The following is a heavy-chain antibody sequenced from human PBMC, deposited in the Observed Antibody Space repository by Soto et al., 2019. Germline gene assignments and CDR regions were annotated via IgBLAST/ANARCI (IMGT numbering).Heavy chain of an antibody. Sequence: ASVKDSCKASGYTFTSYCIHWVRQAPGQRLEWMGWINAANGDTKYSPKFQGRVTITRDTSSSTAYMELSSLRSEDTAVYYCVRRHVSATGIDWFDPWGQGTLVTVSS. CDR2: INAANGDT. J-gene: IGHJ5*02. CDR1: GYTFTSYC. V-gene: IGHV1-3*01. D-gene: IGHD6-13*01. CDR3: VRRHVSATGIDWFDP.